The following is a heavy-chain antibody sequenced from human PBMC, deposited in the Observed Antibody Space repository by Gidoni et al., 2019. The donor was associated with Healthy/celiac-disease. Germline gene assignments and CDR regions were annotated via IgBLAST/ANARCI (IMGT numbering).Heavy chain of an antibody. J-gene: IGHJ4*02. Sequence: QVQLVQSGAEVKKPGASVKVSCKASGYTFTGYYMHWVRQAPGQGLEWLGWINPNSGGTNYAQKFQGRVTMTRDTSISTAYMELSRLRSDDTAVYYCARPELLLWFGEFQPFDYWGQGTLVTVSS. V-gene: IGHV1-2*02. CDR2: INPNSGGT. CDR1: GYTFTGYY. CDR3: ARPELLLWFGEFQPFDY. D-gene: IGHD3-10*01.